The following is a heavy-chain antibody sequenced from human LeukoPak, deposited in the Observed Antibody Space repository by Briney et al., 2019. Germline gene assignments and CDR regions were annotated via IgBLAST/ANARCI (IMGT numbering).Heavy chain of an antibody. CDR1: GYTFTSYD. Sequence: ASVKVSCKASGYTFTSYDINWVRQATGQGLEWMGWMNPNSGNTGYAQKFQGKVTMTRNTSISTAYMELSSLRSEDTAVYYCARDLHHDFWSGYPNYYYYYGMGVWGQGTTVTVSS. CDR3: ARDLHHDFWSGYPNYYYYYGMGV. J-gene: IGHJ6*02. V-gene: IGHV1-8*01. CDR2: MNPNSGNT. D-gene: IGHD3-3*01.